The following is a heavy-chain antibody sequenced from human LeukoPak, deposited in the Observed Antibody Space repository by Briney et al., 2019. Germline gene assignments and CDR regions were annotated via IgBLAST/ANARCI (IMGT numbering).Heavy chain of an antibody. Sequence: PSETLSLTCAVYGGSFSGYYWSWIRQPPGKGLEWIGEINHSGSTNYNPSLKSRVTISVDTSKNQFSLKLSSVTAADTAVYYCARGPGLSSYYDFRSGYYYSTGGEFDYWGQGTLVTVSS. D-gene: IGHD3-3*01. CDR2: INHSGST. J-gene: IGHJ4*02. CDR3: ARGPGLSSYYDFRSGYYYSTGGEFDY. V-gene: IGHV4-34*01. CDR1: GGSFSGYY.